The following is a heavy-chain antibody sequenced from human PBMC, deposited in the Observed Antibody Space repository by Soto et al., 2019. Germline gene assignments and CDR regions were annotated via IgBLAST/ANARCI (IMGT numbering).Heavy chain of an antibody. CDR3: ARDEYSYGYDY. CDR1: GYTFTSYA. D-gene: IGHD5-18*01. J-gene: IGHJ4*02. Sequence: QVQLVQSGAEVKKPGASVKVSCKASGYTFTSYAMHWVRQAPGQRLEWMGWINAGNGNTKYSQKFQGRVTITRDTSASTDYMEMSSLRSEDTAVYYCARDEYSYGYDYWGQGTLVTVSS. CDR2: INAGNGNT. V-gene: IGHV1-3*01.